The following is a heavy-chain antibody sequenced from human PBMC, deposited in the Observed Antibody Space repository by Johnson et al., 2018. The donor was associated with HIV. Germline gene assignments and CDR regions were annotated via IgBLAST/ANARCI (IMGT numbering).Heavy chain of an antibody. V-gene: IGHV3-43*01. CDR1: GFTFDDYT. CDR3: LLGLRWAM. CDR2: ISWDGGST. D-gene: IGHD3-10*02. J-gene: IGHJ1*01. Sequence: VQLVESGGVVVQPGGSLRLSCAASGFTFDDYTMHWVRQGPGKGLEWVSLISWDGGSTYYGDSLKGRFTISRDNSKNSLYLGPAPSVLELGESVRGLLGLRWAMWG.